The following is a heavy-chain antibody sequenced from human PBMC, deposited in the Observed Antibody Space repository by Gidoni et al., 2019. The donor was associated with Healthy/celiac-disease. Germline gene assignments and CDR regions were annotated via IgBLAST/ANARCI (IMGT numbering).Heavy chain of an antibody. CDR3: ASSTPRGKQLISVYYYMDV. V-gene: IGHV1-69*01. Sequence: QVQLVQSGAEVKKPGSSVKVSCKASGGTFSSYAISWVRQAPGQGLEWMGGIIPIFGTANYAQKFQGRVTITADESTSTAYMELSSLRSEDTAVYYCASSTPRGKQLISVYYYMDVWGKGTTVTVSS. CDR1: GGTFSSYA. D-gene: IGHD6-6*01. J-gene: IGHJ6*03. CDR2: IIPIFGTA.